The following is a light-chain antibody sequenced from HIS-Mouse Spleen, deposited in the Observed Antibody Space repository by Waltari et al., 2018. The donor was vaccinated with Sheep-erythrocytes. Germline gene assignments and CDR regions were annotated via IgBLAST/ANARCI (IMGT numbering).Light chain of an antibody. V-gene: IGLV2-11*01. CDR3: CSYAGSYNHV. CDR2: DVS. Sequence: QSALTQPRSVSGSPGQSVTISCTGTSIAVGGYNYVSWYQQHPGKAPKPLIYDVSKRPSGVPDRFSGSKSGNTASLTISGLQAEDEADYYCCSYAGSYNHVFATGTKVTVL. J-gene: IGLJ1*01. CDR1: SIAVGGYNY.